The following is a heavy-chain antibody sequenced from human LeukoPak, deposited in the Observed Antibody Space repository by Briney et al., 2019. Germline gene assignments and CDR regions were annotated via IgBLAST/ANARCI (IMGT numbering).Heavy chain of an antibody. V-gene: IGHV3-7*03. Sequence: GGSLRLSCAASGFRFSTYWMTWVRQAPGKGPEWVGNINQDGNDKNYLDSVKGRFTISRGNAKNSLYLQMDSLRAEDTAMYYCARDKGTRYCSGGSCFPIDAFDIWGQGTMVTVSS. CDR3: ARDKGTRYCSGGSCFPIDAFDI. D-gene: IGHD2-15*01. J-gene: IGHJ3*02. CDR2: INQDGNDK. CDR1: GFRFSTYW.